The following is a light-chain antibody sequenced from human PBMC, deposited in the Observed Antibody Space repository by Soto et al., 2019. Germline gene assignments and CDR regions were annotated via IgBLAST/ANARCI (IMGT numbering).Light chain of an antibody. CDR2: GAS. CDR3: QQYFISVT. CDR1: QSISGNY. V-gene: IGKV3-20*01. J-gene: IGKJ5*01. Sequence: EIVLTQSPGTLSLSPGERATLSCRASQSISGNYLAWYQQKPGQAPRLLIYGASNRATGIPERFSGSGSGTDFILTISRLEPQDSAMYYCQQYFISVTFGQGTRLEIK.